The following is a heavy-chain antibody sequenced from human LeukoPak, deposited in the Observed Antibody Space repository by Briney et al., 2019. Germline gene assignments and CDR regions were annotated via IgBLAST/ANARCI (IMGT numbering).Heavy chain of an antibody. Sequence: SETLSLTCTVSGGSISSYYWSWIRQPPGKGLEWIGYIYYSGSTNYNPSLKSRVTISVDTSKNQFSLKLSSVTAADTAVYYCAREGDYYDSSGYYVVDYWGQGTLVTVSS. CDR3: AREGDYYDSSGYYVVDY. D-gene: IGHD3-22*01. V-gene: IGHV4-59*01. J-gene: IGHJ4*02. CDR1: GGSISSYY. CDR2: IYYSGST.